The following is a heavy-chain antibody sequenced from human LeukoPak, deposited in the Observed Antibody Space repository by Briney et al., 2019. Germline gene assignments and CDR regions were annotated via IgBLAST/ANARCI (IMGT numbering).Heavy chain of an antibody. CDR2: INHSGST. CDR3: ARGRRGLRKSTPSHFDY. Sequence: SETLSLTFAVYGGSYSGYYWSWIRQPPWKELEWIGEINHSGSTNYNPSLQSRVPISLDPSKNQLSLKPSYVTAADTAVYDCARGRRGLRKSTPSHFDYWGQRTLVTVSS. V-gene: IGHV4-34*01. J-gene: IGHJ4*02. D-gene: IGHD5-24*01. CDR1: GGSYSGYY.